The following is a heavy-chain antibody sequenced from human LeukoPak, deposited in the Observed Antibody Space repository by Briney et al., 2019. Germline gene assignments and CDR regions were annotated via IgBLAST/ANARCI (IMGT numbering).Heavy chain of an antibody. D-gene: IGHD4-17*01. Sequence: GGSLRLSCAASGFTFSNYSMNWVRQAPGKGLEWVSSISSSSSYIYYADSVRGRFTISRDNAKNSLYLQMNSLRAEDTAVYYCASSFGTVYYYYGMDVWGQGTTVTVSS. CDR2: ISSSSSYI. CDR3: ASSFGTVYYYYGMDV. J-gene: IGHJ6*02. V-gene: IGHV3-21*01. CDR1: GFTFSNYS.